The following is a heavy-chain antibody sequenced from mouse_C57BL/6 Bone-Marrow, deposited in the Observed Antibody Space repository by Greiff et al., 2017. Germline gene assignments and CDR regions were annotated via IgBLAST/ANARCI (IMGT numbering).Heavy chain of an antibody. CDR2: INPNYGTT. D-gene: IGHD1-1*01. J-gene: IGHJ2*01. V-gene: IGHV1-39*01. Sequence: VHVKQSGPELVKPGASVKISCKASGYSFTDYNMNWVKQSNGKSLEWIGVINPNYGTTSYNQKFKGKATLTVDQSSSTAYMQLNRLTSEDSACYYCARSVFITTVVAKDYWGQGTTLTVSS. CDR3: ARSVFITTVVAKDY. CDR1: GYSFTDYN.